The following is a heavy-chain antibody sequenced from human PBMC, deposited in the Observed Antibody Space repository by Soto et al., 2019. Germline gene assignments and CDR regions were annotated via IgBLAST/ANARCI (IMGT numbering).Heavy chain of an antibody. CDR2: LNIAGTI. CDR3: ARDRGEYTSSWFWYFSH. CDR1: GASISSFN. V-gene: IGHV4-4*07. J-gene: IGHJ2*01. Sequence: QLQESGPGLVKPSETLSLTCSVSGASISSFNWNWVRQPAGKGPEWVGRLNIAGTINYNPSLKSRITMSMDTSKNQISLHLRSVTAADTAIYHWARDRGEYTSSWFWYFSHWGHGTLVTVSS. D-gene: IGHD6-13*01.